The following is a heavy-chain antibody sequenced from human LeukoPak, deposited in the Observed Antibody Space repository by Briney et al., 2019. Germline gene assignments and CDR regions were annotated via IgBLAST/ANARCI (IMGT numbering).Heavy chain of an antibody. J-gene: IGHJ5*02. CDR1: GYSFTSYW. CDR2: IYPGDSDT. Sequence: GESLKISCKGSGYSFTSYWIGWVRQMSGKGLEWMGIIYPGDSDTRYSPSFQGQVTISADKSISTAYLQWSSLKASDTAMYYCARHFCSSTSCYTRKNWFDPWGQGTLVTVSS. CDR3: ARHFCSSTSCYTRKNWFDP. D-gene: IGHD2-2*02. V-gene: IGHV5-51*01.